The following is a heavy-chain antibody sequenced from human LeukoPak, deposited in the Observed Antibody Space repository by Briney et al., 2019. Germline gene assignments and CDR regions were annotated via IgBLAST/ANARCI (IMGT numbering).Heavy chain of an antibody. Sequence: ASVKVSCKASGYTFTGYYMHWVRQAPGQGLEWMGWINPNSGGTNYAQKFQGRVTMTRDTSISTAYMELSRLRSDDTAVYYCATDQGTMVRGVFNYWGQGTLVTVSS. CDR1: GYTFTGYY. J-gene: IGHJ4*02. CDR2: INPNSGGT. V-gene: IGHV1-2*02. CDR3: ATDQGTMVRGVFNY. D-gene: IGHD3-10*01.